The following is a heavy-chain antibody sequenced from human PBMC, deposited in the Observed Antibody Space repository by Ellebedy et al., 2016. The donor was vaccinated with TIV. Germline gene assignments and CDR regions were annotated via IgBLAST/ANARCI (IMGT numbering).Heavy chain of an antibody. D-gene: IGHD3-22*01. Sequence: GGSLRLSCAASGFTFDDYAMHWVRQAPGKGLEWVSGISWNSGSIGYADSVKGRFTISRDNAKNSLYLQMNSLKTEDTAVYYCTTETMIVVPDVWGQGTTVTVSS. V-gene: IGHV3-9*01. J-gene: IGHJ6*02. CDR2: ISWNSGSI. CDR1: GFTFDDYA. CDR3: TTETMIVVPDV.